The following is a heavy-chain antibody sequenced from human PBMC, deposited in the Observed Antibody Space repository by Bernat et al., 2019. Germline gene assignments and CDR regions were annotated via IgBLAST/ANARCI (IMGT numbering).Heavy chain of an antibody. Sequence: QLQLQESGPGLVKPSETLSLTCTVSGGSISSSVYYWGWIHQPPGKGLEWMGSIYKSGYTFYNPSLKSRVTISVDTSTNQFSLKLSSVTAADTAVFFCARHPGVAAPCFDYWGRGTLVTVSS. V-gene: IGHV4-39*01. CDR1: GGSISSSVYY. D-gene: IGHD2-15*01. CDR2: IYKSGYT. CDR3: ARHPGVAAPCFDY. J-gene: IGHJ4*02.